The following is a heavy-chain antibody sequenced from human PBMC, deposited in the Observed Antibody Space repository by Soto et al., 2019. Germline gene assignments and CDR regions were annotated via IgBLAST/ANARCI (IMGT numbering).Heavy chain of an antibody. J-gene: IGHJ4*02. V-gene: IGHV3-21*01. D-gene: IGHD4-17*01. CDR2: ISSSSSYI. CDR1: GFTFSSYS. CDR3: ARGPQMTTVTCGDY. Sequence: EVQLVESGGGLVKPGGSLRLSCAASGFTFSSYSMNWVRQAPGKGLEWVSSISSSSSYIYYADSVKGRFTISRDNAKNSLYLQMNSLRAEDTAVYYCARGPQMTTVTCGDYWGQGTLVNVSS.